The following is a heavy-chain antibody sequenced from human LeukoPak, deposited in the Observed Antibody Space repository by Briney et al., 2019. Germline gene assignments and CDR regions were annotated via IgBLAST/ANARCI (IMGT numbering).Heavy chain of an antibody. J-gene: IGHJ3*02. CDR1: GGSFSSYY. Sequence: SKTLSLTCAVYGGSFSSYYWSWIRQPPGKGLEWIGYIYYSGSTNYNPSLKSRVTISVDTSKNQFSLKLSSVTAADTAVYYCAREVVYYDSSGWDHDAFDIWGQGTMVTVSS. CDR2: IYYSGST. V-gene: IGHV4-59*01. CDR3: AREVVYYDSSGWDHDAFDI. D-gene: IGHD3-22*01.